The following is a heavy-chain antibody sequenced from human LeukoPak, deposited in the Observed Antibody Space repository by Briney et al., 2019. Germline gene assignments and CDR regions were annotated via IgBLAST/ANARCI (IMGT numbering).Heavy chain of an antibody. CDR2: IYYSVST. CDR1: GGSISSYY. Sequence: SETLSLTCTVSGGSISSYYWSWIRQPPGKGLEWIGYIYYSVSTNYNPSLKSRVTISVDTSKNQFSLKLSSVTAADTAVYYCARGLGTTLRYFDWSSYYFDYWGQGTLVTVSS. V-gene: IGHV4-59*01. D-gene: IGHD3-9*01. J-gene: IGHJ4*02. CDR3: ARGLGTTLRYFDWSSYYFDY.